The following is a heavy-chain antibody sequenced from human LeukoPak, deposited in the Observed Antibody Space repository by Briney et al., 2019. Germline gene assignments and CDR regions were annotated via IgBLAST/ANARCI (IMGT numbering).Heavy chain of an antibody. CDR1: GGSISSYY. Sequence: PSETLSLTCTVSGGSISSYYWSWIRQPPGKGLEWIGYIYYSGSTNYNPSLKSRVTISVDTSKNQFSLKLSSVTAADTAVYYCARDVGSGYDFWSGSQMSNWFDPWGQGTLVTVSS. CDR2: IYYSGST. CDR3: ARDVGSGYDFWSGSQMSNWFDP. D-gene: IGHD3-3*01. J-gene: IGHJ5*02. V-gene: IGHV4-59*01.